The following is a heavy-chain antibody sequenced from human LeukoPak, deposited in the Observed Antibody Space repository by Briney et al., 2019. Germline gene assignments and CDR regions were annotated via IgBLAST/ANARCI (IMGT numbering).Heavy chain of an antibody. V-gene: IGHV3-7*01. CDR3: ARDKEVGATLLDC. J-gene: IGHJ4*02. Sequence: GGSLRLSCAASGFTLSSYWMSWVRQAPGKGLELVATINHYGSEKYYLESVKGRFTISRDNAKHSLYLQIDSLRAEDTAVFYCARDKEVGATLLDCWGQGTLVTVSS. D-gene: IGHD1-26*01. CDR1: GFTLSSYW. CDR2: INHYGSEK.